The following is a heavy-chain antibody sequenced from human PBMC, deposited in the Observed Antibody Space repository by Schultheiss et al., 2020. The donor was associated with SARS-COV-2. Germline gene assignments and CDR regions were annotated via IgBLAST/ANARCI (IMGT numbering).Heavy chain of an antibody. CDR3: ARDYNSDYGLDV. Sequence: GGSLRLSCAASGFTFSSYSMNWVRQAPGKGLEWVSVIYSGGSTYYADSVKGRFTISRDNSKNTLYLQMNSLRAEDTAVYYCARDYNSDYGLDVWGQGTTVTVSS. V-gene: IGHV3-53*01. J-gene: IGHJ6*02. D-gene: IGHD5-24*01. CDR1: GFTFSSYS. CDR2: IYSGGST.